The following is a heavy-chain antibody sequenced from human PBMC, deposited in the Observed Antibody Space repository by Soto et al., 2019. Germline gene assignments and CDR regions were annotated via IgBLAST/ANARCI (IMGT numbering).Heavy chain of an antibody. Sequence: QVQLQESGPGLVKPSQTLSLTCTVSGGSISSGDYYWSWIRQPPGKGLEWIGYIYYSGSTYYNPSLKSRVTISEDTSKYQFSLKLSSVTAADTAVYYCARDLRYFDWNDYGMDVWGQGTTVTVSS. J-gene: IGHJ6*02. D-gene: IGHD3-9*01. CDR3: ARDLRYFDWNDYGMDV. CDR1: GGSISSGDYY. V-gene: IGHV4-30-4*01. CDR2: IYYSGST.